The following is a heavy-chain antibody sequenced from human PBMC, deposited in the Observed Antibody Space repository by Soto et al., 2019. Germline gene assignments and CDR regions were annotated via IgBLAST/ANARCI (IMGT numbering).Heavy chain of an antibody. CDR1: GFTFSSYW. Sequence: GGSLRLSCAASGFTFSSYWMHWARQAPGKGLVWLSSIDAVGTVIPHAESVKGRFTVSRDNAKNTLYLQMNSLRAEDTAVYYCVREVCSGGLCKVFDYWGQGTPVTVSS. J-gene: IGHJ4*02. D-gene: IGHD2-15*01. CDR2: IDAVGTVI. V-gene: IGHV3-74*01. CDR3: VREVCSGGLCKVFDY.